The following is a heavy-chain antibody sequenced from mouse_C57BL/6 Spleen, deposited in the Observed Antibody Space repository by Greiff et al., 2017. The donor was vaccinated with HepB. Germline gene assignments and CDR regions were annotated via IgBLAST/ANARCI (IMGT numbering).Heavy chain of an antibody. J-gene: IGHJ3*01. Sequence: DVMLVESGGGLVKPGGSLKLSCAASGFTFSSYAMSWVRQTPEKRLEWVATISDGGSYTYYPDNVKGGFTISRDNAKNNLYLQMSHLKSEDTAMYYCAREGGSTMVTTPFAYWGQGTLVTVSA. D-gene: IGHD2-2*01. CDR3: AREGGSTMVTTPFAY. V-gene: IGHV5-4*01. CDR1: GFTFSSYA. CDR2: ISDGGSYT.